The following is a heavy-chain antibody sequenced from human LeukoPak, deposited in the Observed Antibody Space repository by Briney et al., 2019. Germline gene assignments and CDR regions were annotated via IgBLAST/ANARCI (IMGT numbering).Heavy chain of an antibody. CDR3: ATRARHFDSLTGYYYEAYYFDS. CDR1: GFTFSDYY. Sequence: GGSLRLSCAASGFTFSDYYMSWIRQAPGKGLEWVSYISSGGSTIYYADSVKGRFTISRDNAKNSLYLQMNSLRAADTAVYYCATRARHFDSLTGYYYEAYYFDSWGQGTLVTVSS. J-gene: IGHJ4*02. D-gene: IGHD3-9*01. CDR2: ISSGGSTI. V-gene: IGHV3-11*01.